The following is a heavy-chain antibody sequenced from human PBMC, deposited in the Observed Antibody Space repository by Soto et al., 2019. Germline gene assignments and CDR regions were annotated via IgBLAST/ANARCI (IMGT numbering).Heavy chain of an antibody. J-gene: IGHJ4*02. CDR2: VHYSGTT. CDR1: GGSISSYY. CDR3: ARGTALIYGDYPGAGYFDF. Sequence: QLQLQESGPRLVKSSETLSLTCTVSGGSISSYYWRWIQQSPGRGLEWIGYVHYSGTTNYNPSLKSRVAMSLDSSKRQFSLTLNSVTAADTAVYYCARGTALIYGDYPGAGYFDFWGQGIQVTVSS. D-gene: IGHD4-17*01. V-gene: IGHV4-59*01.